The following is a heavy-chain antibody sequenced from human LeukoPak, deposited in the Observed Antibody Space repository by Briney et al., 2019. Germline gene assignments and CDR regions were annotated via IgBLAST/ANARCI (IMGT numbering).Heavy chain of an antibody. CDR2: IYYSGST. J-gene: IGHJ3*02. V-gene: IGHV4-59*01. CDR3: ARDQGRGYSYGYSLDDAFDI. D-gene: IGHD5-18*01. CDR1: GGSISSYY. Sequence: SETLSLTCTVSGGSISSYYWSWIRQPPGKGLEWIGYIYYSGSTNYNPSLKSRVTISVDTSKNQFSLKLSSVTAADTAVYYCARDQGRGYSYGYSLDDAFDIWGQGTMVTVSS.